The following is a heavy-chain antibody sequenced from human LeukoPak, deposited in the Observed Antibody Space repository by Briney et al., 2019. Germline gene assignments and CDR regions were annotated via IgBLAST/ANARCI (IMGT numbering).Heavy chain of an antibody. Sequence: PGGSLRLSCAASGLTFSSYWMHWVRQAPGKGLVWVSRINSDGSSTSYADSVKGRFTISRDNAKNSLYLQMNSLRAEDTALYYCAKDRDPRTYYDFWSGYYTGGHGMDVWGQGTTVTVSS. CDR2: INSDGSST. CDR1: GLTFSSYW. J-gene: IGHJ6*02. V-gene: IGHV3-74*01. CDR3: AKDRDPRTYYDFWSGYYTGGHGMDV. D-gene: IGHD3-3*01.